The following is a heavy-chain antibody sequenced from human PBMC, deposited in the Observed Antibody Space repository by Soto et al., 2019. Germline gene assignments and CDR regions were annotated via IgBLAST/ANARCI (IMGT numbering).Heavy chain of an antibody. CDR1: GYTFTSYY. CDR2: INPSGGST. Sequence: QVQLVQSGAEVKKPGASVKVSCKASGYTFTSYYMHWVRQAPGQGLEWMGIINPSGGSTSYAQKFQGRVTMTRDTYTSTVYMELSSLRSEDTAVYYCARDGVFGAVAANDAFDIWGQGTMVTVSS. D-gene: IGHD6-19*01. V-gene: IGHV1-46*01. J-gene: IGHJ3*02. CDR3: ARDGVFGAVAANDAFDI.